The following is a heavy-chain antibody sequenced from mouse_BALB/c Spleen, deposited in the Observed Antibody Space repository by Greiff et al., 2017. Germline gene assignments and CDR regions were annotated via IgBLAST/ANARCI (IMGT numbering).Heavy chain of an antibody. D-gene: IGHD2-4*01. Sequence: QVQLQQSGAELAKPGASVKMSCQASGYTFTSYWMHWVKQRPGQGLEWIGYINPSTGYTEYNQKFKDKATLTADKSSSTAYMQLSSLTSEDSAVYYCSAYTMMRDYYAMDYGGQGSSVTVSS. V-gene: IGHV1-7*01. CDR3: SAYTMMRDYYAMDY. CDR1: GYTFTSYW. CDR2: INPSTGYT. J-gene: IGHJ4*01.